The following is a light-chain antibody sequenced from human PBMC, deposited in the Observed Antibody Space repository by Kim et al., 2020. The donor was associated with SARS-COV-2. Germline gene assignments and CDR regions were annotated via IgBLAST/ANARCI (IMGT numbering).Light chain of an antibody. CDR1: TGSIASNY. V-gene: IGLV6-57*03. CDR2: VDN. Sequence: KQVTISCTRGTGSIASNYVQWYRQRPRSAPATVIYVDNQSPSGVPYRFSGSVDTSSNSASLTISGLKTEDEADYYCQSYDTTNHWVFGGGTQLTVL. J-gene: IGLJ3*02. CDR3: QSYDTTNHWV.